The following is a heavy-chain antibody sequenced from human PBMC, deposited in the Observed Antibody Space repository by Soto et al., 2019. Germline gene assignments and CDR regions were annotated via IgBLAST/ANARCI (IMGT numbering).Heavy chain of an antibody. D-gene: IGHD4-17*01. Sequence: QVTLKESGPVLVKPTETLTLTCTVSGFSLSNARMGVSWIRQPPGKALEWLAHIFSNDEKSYSTSLKSSLTISKDTSKSQAVLTMTNMDPVDTATYYCARIRADLSGDLPAYWGQGTLVTVSS. CDR2: IFSNDEK. V-gene: IGHV2-26*01. J-gene: IGHJ4*02. CDR3: ARIRADLSGDLPAY. CDR1: GFSLSNARMG.